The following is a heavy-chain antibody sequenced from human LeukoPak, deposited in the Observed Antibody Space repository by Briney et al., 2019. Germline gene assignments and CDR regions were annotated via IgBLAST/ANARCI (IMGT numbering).Heavy chain of an antibody. CDR1: GFTVSSNY. CDR3: ARDRPYCSGGSCYPKPAWFDP. D-gene: IGHD2-15*01. CDR2: IYSDGST. J-gene: IGHJ5*02. Sequence: PGGSLRLSCAASGFTVSSNYMIWVRQAPGKGLEWVSVIYSDGSTYYADSVKGRFTISRHNSKNTLYLQMNSLRTEDTAVYYCARDRPYCSGGSCYPKPAWFDPWGQGTLVTVSS. V-gene: IGHV3-53*04.